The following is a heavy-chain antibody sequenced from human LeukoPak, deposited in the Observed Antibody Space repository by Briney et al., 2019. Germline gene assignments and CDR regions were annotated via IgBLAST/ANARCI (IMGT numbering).Heavy chain of an antibody. CDR2: TYYRSQRSN. D-gene: IGHD1-26*01. Sequence: SQTLSLTCAISGDSVSSNSGAWNWIRQSPSRGLEWLGRTYYRSQRSNDFALSVKSRISINPDTSKNPFSLQLNSVTPEDTAVYYCARMVGATRSFDYWGQGALVTVSS. CDR1: GDSVSSNSGA. CDR3: ARMVGATRSFDY. V-gene: IGHV6-1*01. J-gene: IGHJ4*02.